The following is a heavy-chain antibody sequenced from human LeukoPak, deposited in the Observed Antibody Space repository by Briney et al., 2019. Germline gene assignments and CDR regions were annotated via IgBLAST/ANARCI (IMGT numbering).Heavy chain of an antibody. J-gene: IGHJ5*02. V-gene: IGHV3-48*01. CDR2: ISSSSSTI. D-gene: IGHD3-3*01. Sequence: PGGSLRLSCAASGFTFSSYSMNWVRQAPGKGLEWVSYISSSSSTIYYADSVKGRFTISRDNAKNSLYLQMNSLRAEDTAVYYCAREVSYDFWSGYHNWFDPWGQGTLVTVSS. CDR3: AREVSYDFWSGYHNWFDP. CDR1: GFTFSSYS.